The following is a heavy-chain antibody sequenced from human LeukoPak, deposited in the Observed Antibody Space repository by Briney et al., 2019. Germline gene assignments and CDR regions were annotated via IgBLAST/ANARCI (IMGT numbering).Heavy chain of an antibody. CDR2: ISAYNGNT. Sequence: ASVKVSCKASGYTFTSYGISWARQAPGQGLEWMGWISAYNGNTNYAQKLQGRVTMTTDTSTSTAYMELRSLRSDDTAVYYCARGGIVGAAFEYYYGMDVWGQGTTVTVSS. CDR3: ARGGIVGAAFEYYYGMDV. V-gene: IGHV1-18*01. CDR1: GYTFTSYG. J-gene: IGHJ6*02. D-gene: IGHD1-26*01.